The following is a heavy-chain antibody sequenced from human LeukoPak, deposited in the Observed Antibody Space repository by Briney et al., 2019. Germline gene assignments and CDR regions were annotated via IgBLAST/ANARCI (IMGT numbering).Heavy chain of an antibody. J-gene: IGHJ4*02. D-gene: IGHD3-22*01. V-gene: IGHV1-2*02. CDR3: ASCYYDSSGYYRGVFDY. CDR1: GYTFTGYY. CDR2: INPNSGGT. Sequence: ASVKVSCKASGYTFTGYYMHWVRQAPGQGFEWMGWINPNSGGTNYAQKFQGRVTMTRDTSISTAYMELSRLRSEDTAVYYCASCYYDSSGYYRGVFDYWGQGTLVTVSS.